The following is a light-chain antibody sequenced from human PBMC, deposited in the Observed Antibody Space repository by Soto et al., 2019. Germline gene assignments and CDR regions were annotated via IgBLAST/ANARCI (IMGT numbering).Light chain of an antibody. CDR3: GSYTSSCHVV. Sequence: QSALTQPASVSGSPGQSITISCTGTSSDVGGYNYVSWYQQHPDKAPKPMIYEVSNRPSGVSNGFSGSRSANTASLAISDFQAEDEPDYTAGSYTSSCHVVFGGGTKLTVL. J-gene: IGLJ2*01. CDR1: SSDVGGYNY. V-gene: IGLV2-14*01. CDR2: EVS.